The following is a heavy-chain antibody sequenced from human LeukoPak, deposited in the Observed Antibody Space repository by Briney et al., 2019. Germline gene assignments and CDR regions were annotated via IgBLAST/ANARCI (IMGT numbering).Heavy chain of an antibody. V-gene: IGHV4-61*02. D-gene: IGHD2-15*01. Sequence: NPSETLSPTCTVSGGSISGGSYYWSWIRQPAGKGLEWIGRIYASGSTNYNPSLNNRLTISLDTSKNQFSLKLSSVTAADTAVYYCARDFRGRYCSGGSCYSEADYWGQGTLVTVSS. CDR1: GGSISGGSYY. J-gene: IGHJ4*02. CDR2: IYASGST. CDR3: ARDFRGRYCSGGSCYSEADY.